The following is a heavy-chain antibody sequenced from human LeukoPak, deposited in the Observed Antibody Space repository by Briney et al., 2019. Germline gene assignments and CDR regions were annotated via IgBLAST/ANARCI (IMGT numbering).Heavy chain of an antibody. J-gene: IGHJ6*02. D-gene: IGHD2-15*01. Sequence: SETLSLTCTVSGGSISSYYWSWIRQPPGKGLEWMGYIYYSGSTNYNPSLKSRVTISVDTSKNQFSLKLSSVTAADTAVYYCARLCSGGSCYSDYYYGMDVWGQGTTVTVSS. CDR3: ARLCSGGSCYSDYYYGMDV. CDR1: GGSISSYY. V-gene: IGHV4-59*08. CDR2: IYYSGST.